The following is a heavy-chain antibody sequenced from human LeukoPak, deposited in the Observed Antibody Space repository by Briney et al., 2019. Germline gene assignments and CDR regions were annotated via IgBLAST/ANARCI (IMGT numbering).Heavy chain of an antibody. V-gene: IGHV3-48*04. J-gene: IGHJ4*02. CDR2: ISSSSSTI. CDR1: GLTFSSYS. D-gene: IGHD1-26*01. CDR3: AAAKVGARGGFDY. Sequence: GGSLRLSCAASGLTFSSYSMNWVRQAPGKGLEWVSYISSSSSTIYYADSVKGRFTISRDNAKNSLYLQMNSLRAEDTAVYYCAAAKVGARGGFDYWGQGTLVTVSS.